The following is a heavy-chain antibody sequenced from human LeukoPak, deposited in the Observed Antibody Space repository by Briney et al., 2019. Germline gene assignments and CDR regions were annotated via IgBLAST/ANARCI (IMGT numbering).Heavy chain of an antibody. CDR3: ARGLAAAGYEAFDI. CDR2: IYSGGST. J-gene: IGHJ3*02. CDR1: GFTVSSNY. V-gene: IGHV3-66*01. D-gene: IGHD6-13*01. Sequence: GGSLRLSCAASGFTVSSNYMSWVRQAPGKGLEWVSVIYSGGSTYYADSVKGRFTISRDNSKNTLYLQMNSLRAEDTAVYYCARGLAAAGYEAFDIWGQGTMVTVSS.